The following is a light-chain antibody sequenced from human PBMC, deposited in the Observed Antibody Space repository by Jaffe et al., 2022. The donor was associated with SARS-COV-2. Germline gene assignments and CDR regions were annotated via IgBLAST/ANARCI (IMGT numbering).Light chain of an antibody. CDR2: GAS. CDR1: QSLGSD. V-gene: IGKV3-15*01. Sequence: EIVMTQSPATLSVSPGERATLSCRASQSLGSDLAWYQQKFGQPPRILIYGASTRATGIPDRFSGSGSGTDFTLTISSLQSEDFAVYYCQQYNSWPLTFGGGTNVEIK. J-gene: IGKJ4*01. CDR3: QQYNSWPLT.